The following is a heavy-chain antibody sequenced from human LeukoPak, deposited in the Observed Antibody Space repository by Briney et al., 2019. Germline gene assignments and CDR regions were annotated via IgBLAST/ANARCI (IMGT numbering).Heavy chain of an antibody. CDR1: GFTFSNHW. CDR2: ISSSSSYI. CDR3: ARDRSWYYGMDV. Sequence: PGGSLRLSCAASGFTFSNHWMTWVRQAPGKGLEWVSSISSSSSYIYYADSVKGRFTISRDNAKNSLYLQMNSLRAEDTAVYYCARDRSWYYGMDVWGQGTTVTVSS. V-gene: IGHV3-21*01. J-gene: IGHJ6*02.